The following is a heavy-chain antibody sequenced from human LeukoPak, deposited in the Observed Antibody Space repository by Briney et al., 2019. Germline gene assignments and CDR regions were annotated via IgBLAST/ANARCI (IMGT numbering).Heavy chain of an antibody. V-gene: IGHV3-23*01. CDR3: AKSPSVTMVGLDV. CDR2: ISGSGGGT. CDR1: GFTFSNYG. D-gene: IGHD4-11*01. J-gene: IGHJ6*02. Sequence: PGASLRLSCAASGFTFSNYGMNWVRQAPGKGLGWVSGISGSGGGTYYADSVKGRFTISRDSSKNTLYLQMTSLRAEDTAIYYCAKSPSVTMVGLDVWGQGTTVTVSS.